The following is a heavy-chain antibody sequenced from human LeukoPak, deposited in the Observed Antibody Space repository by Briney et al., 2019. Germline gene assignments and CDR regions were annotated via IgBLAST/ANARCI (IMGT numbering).Heavy chain of an antibody. Sequence: GRSLRLSCAASGFTFSSYGMHWVRQAPGKGLEWVAVISYDGTKKYYADSVKGRFTISRDNSKNTLYLQMNSLRAEDTAVYYCAKEYYYGSGSYYNVAYWGQGTLVTVSS. CDR2: ISYDGTKK. J-gene: IGHJ4*02. D-gene: IGHD3-10*01. CDR1: GFTFSSYG. V-gene: IGHV3-30*18. CDR3: AKEYYYGSGSYYNVAY.